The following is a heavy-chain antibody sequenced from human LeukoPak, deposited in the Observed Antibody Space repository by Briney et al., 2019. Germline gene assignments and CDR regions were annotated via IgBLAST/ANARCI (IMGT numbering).Heavy chain of an antibody. CDR2: IYYSGST. D-gene: IGHD4-17*01. Sequence: PSQTLSLTCTVSGGSISSGDYYWSWIRQPPGKGLEWIGYIYYSGSTYYNPSLKSRVTISIDTSKNQFSLWLRSVTAADTAVYYCARDLITVTKGFDIWGQGTMVSVSS. CDR3: ARDLITVTKGFDI. V-gene: IGHV4-30-4*01. J-gene: IGHJ3*02. CDR1: GGSISSGDYY.